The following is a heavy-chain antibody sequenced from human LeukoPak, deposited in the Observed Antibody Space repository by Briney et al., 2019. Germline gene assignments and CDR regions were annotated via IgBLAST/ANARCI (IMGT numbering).Heavy chain of an antibody. D-gene: IGHD3-22*01. CDR3: ARHTRHYYDSSGDAFDI. Sequence: SVKVSCKASGGTFSSYAISWVRQAPGQGLEWMGGIIPIFGTANYAQKFQGRVTITTDESTSTAYMELSSLRSEDAAVYYCARHTRHYYDSSGDAFDIWGQGTMVTVSS. CDR2: IIPIFGTA. V-gene: IGHV1-69*05. J-gene: IGHJ3*02. CDR1: GGTFSSYA.